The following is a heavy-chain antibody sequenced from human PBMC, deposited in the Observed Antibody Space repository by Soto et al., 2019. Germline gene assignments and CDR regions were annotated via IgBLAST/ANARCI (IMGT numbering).Heavy chain of an antibody. D-gene: IGHD3-22*01. V-gene: IGHV3-33*01. CDR1: GFTFSSYV. CDR2: IWYDGSNK. J-gene: IGHJ6*02. Sequence: GGSLRLCCAASGFTFSSYVMHWVRQAPGKGLGWVAVIWYDGSNKYYADSVKGRFTISRDNSKNTLYLQMNILRAEDTAVYSCARAYYYDSSGYSPYYYYYGMDVWGQGTTVTVSS. CDR3: ARAYYYDSSGYSPYYYYYGMDV.